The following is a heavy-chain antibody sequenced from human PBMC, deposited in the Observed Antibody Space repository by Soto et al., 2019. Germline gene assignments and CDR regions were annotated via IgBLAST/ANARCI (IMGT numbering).Heavy chain of an antibody. D-gene: IGHD5-12*01. Sequence: QVQLVQSGAEVRQPASSVKVSCKTFGGTFSSYAISWVRQAPGQGLEWMGGIVPIVDTSTYAQKFQGRVTITADESTSTAYMELSSLRSDDTAIYYCVRVVAIPGYPDNWGQGTLVTVSS. CDR1: GGTFSSYA. CDR3: VRVVAIPGYPDN. CDR2: IVPIVDTS. J-gene: IGHJ4*02. V-gene: IGHV1-69*12.